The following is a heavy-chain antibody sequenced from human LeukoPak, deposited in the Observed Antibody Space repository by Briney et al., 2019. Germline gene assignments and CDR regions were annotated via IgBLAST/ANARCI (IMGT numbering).Heavy chain of an antibody. J-gene: IGHJ6*02. CDR2: IYTSDIT. CDR3: GSSTSQMYYYYYAMDV. V-gene: IGHV4-4*07. Sequence: SETLSLTCTVSGGSISSHYWSWIRQTAGKGLEWIGRIYTSDITNYSPSLRSRVSMSVDTSKNQISLKLSSMTAADTAVYYCGSSTSQMYYYYYAMDVWGQGTTVTVSS. D-gene: IGHD2-2*01. CDR1: GGSISSHY.